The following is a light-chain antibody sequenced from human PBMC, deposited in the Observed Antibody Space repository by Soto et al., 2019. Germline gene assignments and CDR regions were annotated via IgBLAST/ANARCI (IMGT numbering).Light chain of an antibody. CDR3: QQRSNWPPPYT. V-gene: IGKV3-11*01. CDR1: QSVSSY. Sequence: EIVLTQSPATVSLSPGERATLSCRASQSVSSYLAWYQQRPGQAPRLLIYDASTRATSIPARFSGSGSGTDFTLTISSREPEDFAVYYCQQRSNWPPPYTFGQGTKLEIK. J-gene: IGKJ2*01. CDR2: DAS.